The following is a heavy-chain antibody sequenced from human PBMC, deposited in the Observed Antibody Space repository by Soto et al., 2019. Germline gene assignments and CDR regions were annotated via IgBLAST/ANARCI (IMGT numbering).Heavy chain of an antibody. CDR1: GYSFTTYG. V-gene: IGHV1-18*01. CDR2: ISTDKGNT. D-gene: IGHD1-1*01. J-gene: IGHJ4*02. CDR3: ARDRDWKLDY. Sequence: ASVKVSCKASGYSFTTYGMTWVRQAPGQGLEWMGWISTDKGNTKYAQNFQSRATLTTDTSTSTAYMELRSLRSDDTAVYYCARDRDWKLDYWGQGTLVTVSS.